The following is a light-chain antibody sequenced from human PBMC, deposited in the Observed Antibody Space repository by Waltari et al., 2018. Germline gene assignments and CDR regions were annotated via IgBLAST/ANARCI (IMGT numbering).Light chain of an antibody. V-gene: IGKV3-11*01. CDR3: QQRTDRPPVT. CDR2: DAS. J-gene: IGKJ1*01. Sequence: EVVLTQSPATLSLSPGERATLSCRASQSVSVYLAWYQQRPGQAPRLLIYDASDSATGVPARFSGSGSGTDFTLTISSLEPEDFAVYYCQQRTDRPPVTFGQGTRVEMK. CDR1: QSVSVY.